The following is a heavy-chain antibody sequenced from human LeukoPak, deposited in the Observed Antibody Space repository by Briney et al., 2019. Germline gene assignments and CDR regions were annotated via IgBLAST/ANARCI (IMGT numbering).Heavy chain of an antibody. J-gene: IGHJ5*02. CDR1: GFTFSSYA. D-gene: IGHD2-21*02. V-gene: IGHV3-23*01. CDR2: ISGSGGDI. CDR3: ARDNQRGVVTAISP. Sequence: GGSLRLSCAASGFTFSSYAMSWVRQAPGKGLEWVSVISGSGGDIYYADSVKGRFTISRDNSKNTLYLQMNSLRAEDTAVYYCARDNQRGVVTAISPWGQGTLVTVSS.